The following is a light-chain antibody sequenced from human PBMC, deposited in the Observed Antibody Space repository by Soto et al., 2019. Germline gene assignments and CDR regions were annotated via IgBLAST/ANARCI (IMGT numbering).Light chain of an antibody. CDR2: EVS. CDR3: CSYAGAFTYV. CDR1: SSDVGAYNF. Sequence: QSALTQPASVSGSPGQSITISCTGTSSDVGAYNFVSWYQHHPGTAPKLMIYEVSNRPSGASNRFSGSKSGNTASLTISGLQTEDEADYYCCSYAGAFTYVFGSGTKLTVL. J-gene: IGLJ1*01. V-gene: IGLV2-14*01.